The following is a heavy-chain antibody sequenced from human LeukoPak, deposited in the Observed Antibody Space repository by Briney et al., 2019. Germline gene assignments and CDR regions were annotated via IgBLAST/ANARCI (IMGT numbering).Heavy chain of an antibody. D-gene: IGHD2-21*02. Sequence: GGSLRLSCAASGFTFSDYYMSWIRQAPGKGLEWVSYISSSGSTIYYADSVKGRFTISRDNAKNSLYLQMNSLRAEDTAVYYCARVAYCGGDCYYYFDYWGQGTLVTVSS. CDR2: ISSSGSTI. J-gene: IGHJ4*02. CDR1: GFTFSDYY. CDR3: ARVAYCGGDCYYYFDY. V-gene: IGHV3-11*01.